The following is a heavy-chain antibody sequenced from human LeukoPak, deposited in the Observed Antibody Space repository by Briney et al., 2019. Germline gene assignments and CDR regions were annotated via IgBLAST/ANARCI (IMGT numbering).Heavy chain of an antibody. CDR3: AKDRQGVGFWEQLDYYYMDV. CDR2: ISGSGGST. Sequence: GGSLRLSCVASEFTFRGDAMSWVRQVPGKGLEWVSVISGSGGSTYYADSVKGRFTISRDNSKNTLYLQINSLRAEDTAVYYCAKDRQGVGFWEQLDYYYMDVWGKGTTVTVSS. J-gene: IGHJ6*03. CDR1: EFTFRGDA. V-gene: IGHV3-23*01. D-gene: IGHD1-26*01.